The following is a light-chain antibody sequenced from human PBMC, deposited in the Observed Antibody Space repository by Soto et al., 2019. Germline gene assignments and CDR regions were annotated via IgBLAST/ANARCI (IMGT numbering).Light chain of an antibody. CDR2: KAS. CDR3: QQYESFPRT. J-gene: IGKJ1*01. Sequence: DIPMTQSPSTLSASVGDRVTITCRASQSINNWLAWYQQKPGKAPKLFIFKASTLESGVPSRFSGSGSGTEFTLSISSLQPDDFATYCCQQYESFPRTFGQGTKVEIK. CDR1: QSINNW. V-gene: IGKV1-5*03.